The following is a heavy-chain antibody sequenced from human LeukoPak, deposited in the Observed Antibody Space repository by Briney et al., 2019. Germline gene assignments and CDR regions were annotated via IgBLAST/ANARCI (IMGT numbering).Heavy chain of an antibody. J-gene: IGHJ4*02. CDR2: ISWNSGSI. Sequence: PGRSLRLSCAASGFTFDDYAMHWVRQAPGKGLEWVSGISWNSGSIGYADSVKGRFTISRDNAKNSLYLQMNSLRAEDTALYDCAKDIDAYYYGSGSYGDHGDWGQGTLVTVSS. D-gene: IGHD3-10*01. CDR1: GFTFDDYA. V-gene: IGHV3-9*01. CDR3: AKDIDAYYYGSGSYGDHGD.